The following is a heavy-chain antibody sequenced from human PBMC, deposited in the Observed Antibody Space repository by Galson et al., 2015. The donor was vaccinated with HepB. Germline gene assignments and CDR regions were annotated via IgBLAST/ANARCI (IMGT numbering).Heavy chain of an antibody. CDR1: GFSVSSKF. Sequence: SLRLSCAASGFSVSSKFMSWVRQAPGKGLEWVSTLHRDGRTDYADSVKGRFTISRDNSQNSLYLQMNSLRVDDTAVYYCEGWVLTASWDYFGVDVWGQGTTVTVSS. V-gene: IGHV3-53*01. CDR3: EGWVLTASWDYFGVDV. J-gene: IGHJ6*02. D-gene: IGHD2-21*02. CDR2: LHRDGRT.